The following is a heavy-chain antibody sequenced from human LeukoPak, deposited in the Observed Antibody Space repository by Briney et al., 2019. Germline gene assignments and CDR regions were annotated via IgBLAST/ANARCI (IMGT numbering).Heavy chain of an antibody. CDR1: GGSITGYY. CDR2: IYDSGST. J-gene: IGHJ4*02. V-gene: IGHV4-59*01. D-gene: IGHD3-22*01. CDR3: ARGRGQADYDSSGYFDY. Sequence: SETLSLTCTASGGSITGYYWSWIRQPPGKGLEWIGYIYDSGSTNYKPSLKSRVTISVDTSKNQFSLKLTSVTAADTAVYYCARGRGQADYDSSGYFDYWGQGSLVVVSS.